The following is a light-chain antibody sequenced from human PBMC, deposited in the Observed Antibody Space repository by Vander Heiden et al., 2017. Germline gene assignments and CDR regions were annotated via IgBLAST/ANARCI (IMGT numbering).Light chain of an antibody. CDR3: SSYAGSNNLV. CDR2: EVS. CDR1: SSDVGGYNY. V-gene: IGLV2-8*01. J-gene: IGLJ2*01. Sequence: QSALTQPPSASGSPGQPVTISCTGTSSDVGGYNYVSWYQQHPGKASKRMIYEVSKRPSGVPDRFSGSKSGNTASLTVSGLQAEDEADYYCSSYAGSNNLVFGGGTKLTVL.